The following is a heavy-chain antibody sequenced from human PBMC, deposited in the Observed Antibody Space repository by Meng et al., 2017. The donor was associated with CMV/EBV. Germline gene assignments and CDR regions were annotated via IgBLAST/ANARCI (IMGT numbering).Heavy chain of an antibody. Sequence: ASVKVSCKSSGYTFITYYMNWVRQAPGQGLEWMGIINPSDGNTKYAQKFQGRVTLTRDTSTSTVYMELGSLRSEDTAVYYCARGPSSIAARQYYYYGMDVWGQGTTVTVSS. D-gene: IGHD6-6*01. CDR2: INPSDGNT. J-gene: IGHJ6*02. CDR3: ARGPSSIAARQYYYYGMDV. V-gene: IGHV1-46*01. CDR1: GYTFITYY.